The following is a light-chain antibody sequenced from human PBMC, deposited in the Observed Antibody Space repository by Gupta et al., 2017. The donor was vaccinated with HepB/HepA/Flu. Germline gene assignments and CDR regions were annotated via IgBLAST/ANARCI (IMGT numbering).Light chain of an antibody. Sequence: QAGLTQPPSVSKDLRQTATLTCTGNNNNVGDQGAAWLQQHQGHPPKLLSYRNNNRPSGISERFSASRSGKTASLTITGLQPEEETDYYCSAWDSIRSAWVFGGGTKLTGL. CDR2: RNN. CDR3: SAWDSIRSAWV. V-gene: IGLV10-54*04. CDR1: NNNVGDQG. J-gene: IGLJ3*02.